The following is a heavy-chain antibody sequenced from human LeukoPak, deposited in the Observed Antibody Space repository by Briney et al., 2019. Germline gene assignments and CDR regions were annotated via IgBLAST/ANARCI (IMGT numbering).Heavy chain of an antibody. V-gene: IGHV3-23*01. CDR1: GFTFSSYG. J-gene: IGHJ6*02. CDR3: GRQRKFLWLRGIGIAV. D-gene: IGHD5-12*01. CDR2: IDAGGGDT. Sequence: GGSLRLSCAASGFTFSSYGMTWVRQAPGKGLEWVSSIDAGGGDTYHADSVKGRFTISRDNSMNTLYPQMNSLRADDTAVYYCGRQRKFLWLRGIGIAVWARGTTLTLPS.